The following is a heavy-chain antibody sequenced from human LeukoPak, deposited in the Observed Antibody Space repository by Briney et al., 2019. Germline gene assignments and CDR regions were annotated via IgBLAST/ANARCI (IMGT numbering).Heavy chain of an antibody. V-gene: IGHV3-74*01. CDR2: INSDGSIT. CDR1: GFAFSRNW. CDR3: AKIDAY. Sequence: GGSLRLSCAASGFAFSRNWMHWVRQAPGKGLVWVSRINSDGSITNYADSVKGRFTISRDNAKNTLYLQMSSLRAEDTAVYYCAKIDAYWGQGTLVTVSS. J-gene: IGHJ4*02.